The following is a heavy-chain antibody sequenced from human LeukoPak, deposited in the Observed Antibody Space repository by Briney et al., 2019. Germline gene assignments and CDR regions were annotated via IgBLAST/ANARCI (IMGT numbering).Heavy chain of an antibody. J-gene: IGHJ6*03. D-gene: IGHD2-15*01. CDR3: ARDGPYCSGGSCYLTYYYYYYMDV. CDR2: IYTSGST. CDR1: GGSISSYY. Sequence: SETLSLTCTVSGGSISSYYWSWIRQPAGKGLERIGRIYTSGSTNYNPSLKSRVTMSVDTSKNQFSLKLSSVTAADTAVYYCARDGPYCSGGSCYLTYYYYYYMDVWGKGTTVTVSS. V-gene: IGHV4-4*07.